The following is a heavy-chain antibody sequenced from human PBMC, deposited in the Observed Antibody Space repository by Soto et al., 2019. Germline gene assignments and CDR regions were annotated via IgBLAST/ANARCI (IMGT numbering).Heavy chain of an antibody. V-gene: IGHV1-18*01. J-gene: IGHJ6*02. Sequence: QVQLVQSGAEVKKPGASVKVSCKASGYSFTSYGIGWVRQAPGQGLEWMGWISAYNGNTNYAQKLQGRVTITTDTPTSTAYMALRSLRSDDTAVYYCARDNGFGESDVWGQGTTVTVSS. CDR3: ARDNGFGESDV. CDR1: GYSFTSYG. D-gene: IGHD3-10*01. CDR2: ISAYNGNT.